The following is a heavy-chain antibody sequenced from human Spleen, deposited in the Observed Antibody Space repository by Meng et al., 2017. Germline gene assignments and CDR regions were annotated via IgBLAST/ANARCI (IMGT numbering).Heavy chain of an antibody. CDR1: GYTFTGYY. D-gene: IGHD3-22*01. CDR2: INPNSGGT. Sequence: QVQLVQSGAEVKKPGASVKVSCKASGYTFTGYYMHWVRQAPGQGLEWMGWINPNSGGTNYAQKFQGWVTMTRDTSISTAYMELSRLRSDDTAVYYCARARPLNYYDSRYYFDYWGQGTLVTVSS. CDR3: ARARPLNYYDSRYYFDY. V-gene: IGHV1-2*04. J-gene: IGHJ4*02.